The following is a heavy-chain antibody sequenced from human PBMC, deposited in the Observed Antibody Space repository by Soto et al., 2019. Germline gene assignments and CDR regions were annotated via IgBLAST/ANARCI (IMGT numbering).Heavy chain of an antibody. CDR1: GGSFSGYY. D-gene: IGHD5-18*01. J-gene: IGHJ6*02. Sequence: SEALSLTCAVYGGSFSGYYWSWIRQPPGKGLEWIGEINHSGSTNYNPSLKSRVTISVDTSKNQFSLKLSSVTAADTAVYYCARGGYSYGYYYYGMDVWGQGTTVTVSS. CDR3: ARGGYSYGYYYYGMDV. CDR2: INHSGST. V-gene: IGHV4-34*01.